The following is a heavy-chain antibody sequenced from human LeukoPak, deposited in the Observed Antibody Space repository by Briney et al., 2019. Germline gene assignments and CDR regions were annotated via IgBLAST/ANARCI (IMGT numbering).Heavy chain of an antibody. CDR1: GYTLTESS. V-gene: IGHV1-24*01. Sequence: ASVKVSCKVSGYTLTESSMHWVRQAPGKGRDWMGGFDPEDGESIYAQRFQGRVTMTEDTSTDTAYMELSSLRSEDTAVYYCATENLGGSGSYSNDAFDIWGQGTMVTVSS. CDR3: ATENLGGSGSYSNDAFDI. J-gene: IGHJ3*02. D-gene: IGHD3-10*01. CDR2: FDPEDGES.